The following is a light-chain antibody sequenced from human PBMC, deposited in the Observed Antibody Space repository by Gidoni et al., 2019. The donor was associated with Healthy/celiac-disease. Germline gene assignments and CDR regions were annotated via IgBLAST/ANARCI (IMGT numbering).Light chain of an antibody. J-gene: IGLJ2*01. V-gene: IGLV3-1*01. CDR3: QAWDSSIVV. CDR1: KLGDKY. CDR2: QDS. Sequence: SYELPHPPSVSVSPGQTASITCSGDKLGDKYACWSQKKPGQSPVLVIYQDSKRHSGIPERFSGSNSGNTATLTISGTQAMDEADYYCQAWDSSIVVFGGGTKLTVL.